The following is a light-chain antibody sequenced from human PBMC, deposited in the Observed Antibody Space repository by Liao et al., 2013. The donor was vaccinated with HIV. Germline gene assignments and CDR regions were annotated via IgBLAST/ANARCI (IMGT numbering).Light chain of an antibody. J-gene: IGLJ2*01. Sequence: SYVLTQPPSVSVVPGKTATIICGGDSIGSKSVHWYQQKPGQAPVLVIYYDSDRPSGIPERFSGSNSGNTATLTISRVEAGDEADYYCQAWDSSTAPIFGGGTKLTVL. CDR1: SIGSKS. CDR2: YDS. V-gene: IGLV3-21*01. CDR3: QAWDSSTAPI.